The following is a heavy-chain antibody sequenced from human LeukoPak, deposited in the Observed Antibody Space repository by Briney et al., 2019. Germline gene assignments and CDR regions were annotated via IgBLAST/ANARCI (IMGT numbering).Heavy chain of an antibody. J-gene: IGHJ4*02. D-gene: IGHD6-19*01. Sequence: SETLSLTCTVSGDSISRYYWSWIRQPPGKGLEWIGYIYYTGSTNYNPSLKSRVTISVDTSNNQFSRKLSSVTAADTAVYYCARAGGWHFDYWGQGTLVTVSS. CDR1: GDSISRYY. CDR2: IYYTGST. V-gene: IGHV4-59*01. CDR3: ARAGGWHFDY.